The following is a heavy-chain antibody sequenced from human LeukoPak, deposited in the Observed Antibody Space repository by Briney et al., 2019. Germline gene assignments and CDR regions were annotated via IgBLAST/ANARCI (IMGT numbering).Heavy chain of an antibody. Sequence: SETLSLTCTVSGGSISSGDYYWSWIRQPPGKGLEWIGCIYYSGSTYYNPSLKSRVTISVDTSKNQFSLKLSSVTAADTAVYYCARGSVGYFDYWGQGTLVTVSS. V-gene: IGHV4-30-4*01. CDR3: ARGSVGYFDY. CDR1: GGSISSGDYY. J-gene: IGHJ4*02. D-gene: IGHD2-15*01. CDR2: IYYSGST.